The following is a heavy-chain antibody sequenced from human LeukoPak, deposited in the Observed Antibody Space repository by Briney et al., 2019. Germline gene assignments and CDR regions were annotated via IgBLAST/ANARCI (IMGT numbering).Heavy chain of an antibody. D-gene: IGHD4-17*01. V-gene: IGHV3-9*01. Sequence: GGSLRLSCAASGFTVSSNYTSWVRQAPGKGLEWVSGISWNSGSIGYADSVKGRFTISRDNAKNSLYLQMNSLRAEDTALYYCAKDKAPDYGDYALDYWGQGTLVTVSS. J-gene: IGHJ4*02. CDR2: ISWNSGSI. CDR1: GFTVSSNY. CDR3: AKDKAPDYGDYALDY.